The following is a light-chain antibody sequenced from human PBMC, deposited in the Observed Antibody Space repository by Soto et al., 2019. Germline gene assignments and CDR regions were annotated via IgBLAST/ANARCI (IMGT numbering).Light chain of an antibody. CDR1: RSNIGSNI. J-gene: IGLJ2*01. V-gene: IGLV1-44*01. Sequence: QSVLTQSPSASGTPGQTVSISCSGGRSNIGSNIVSWYQRLPGTAPKLLIYSSNLRPSGVPDRFSGSKSGTSASLAISGLQSADEADYYCAARDDSLKGVLFGGGTKLTVL. CDR3: AARDDSLKGVL. CDR2: SSN.